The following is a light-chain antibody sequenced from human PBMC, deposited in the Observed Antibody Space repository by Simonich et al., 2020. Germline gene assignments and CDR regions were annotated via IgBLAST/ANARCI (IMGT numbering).Light chain of an antibody. CDR2: WES. V-gene: IGKV4-1*01. CDR3: QQYYSTLYT. J-gene: IGKJ2*01. Sequence: DIVMTQSPDSLAVSLGERATINCKSSQSVLYSSNNKNYLAWYQQKPGPPPKLLIYWESTRESGVPDRCSGSGSGTDFTLTISSLQAEDVAVYYCQQYYSTLYTFGQGTKLEIK. CDR1: QSVLYSSNNKNY.